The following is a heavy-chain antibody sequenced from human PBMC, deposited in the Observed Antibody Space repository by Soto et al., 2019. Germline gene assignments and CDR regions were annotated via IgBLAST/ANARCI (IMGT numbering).Heavy chain of an antibody. D-gene: IGHD2-15*01. CDR2: VYYSGNT. J-gene: IGHJ6*03. V-gene: IGHV4-39*01. Sequence: QLQLQESGPGLVKPSETLSLTCTVSGGSISSSTYYWGWIRQPPGKGLEWIGSVYYSGNTYYNPSLKSRVTISVDTSKNQFSLRLSSGTAADTAVYYCARLPYCTGGSCYAYPYYMDVWGTGSTVTVSS. CDR3: ARLPYCTGGSCYAYPYYMDV. CDR1: GGSISSSTYY.